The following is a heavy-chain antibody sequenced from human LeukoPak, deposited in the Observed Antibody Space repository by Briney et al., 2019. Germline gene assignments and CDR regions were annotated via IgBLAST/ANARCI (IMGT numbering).Heavy chain of an antibody. J-gene: IGHJ3*02. CDR3: ARDGAANSFDI. Sequence: SETLSLTCSVSGGSISRYYWSWIRQPPGKGLEWIGYIYYDGSTDYNPSLKSRVIMSIDTSKNQFSLKLSSVTAADTAVNYCARDGAANSFDIWGQGTMVTVSS. V-gene: IGHV4-59*01. CDR2: IYYDGST. CDR1: GGSISRYY.